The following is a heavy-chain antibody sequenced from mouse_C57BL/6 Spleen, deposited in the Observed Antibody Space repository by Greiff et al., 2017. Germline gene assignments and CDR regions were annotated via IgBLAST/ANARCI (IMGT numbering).Heavy chain of an antibody. V-gene: IGHV5-6*01. D-gene: IGHD2-4*01. CDR1: GFTFSSYG. J-gene: IGHJ1*03. Sequence: EVHLVESGGDLVKPGGSLKLSCAASGFTFSSYGMSWVRQTPDKRLEWVATISSGGSYTYYPDSVKGRFTISRDNAKNTLYLQMSSLKSEDTAMYYCARQGRSTMITTRYFDVWGTGTTVTVSS. CDR3: ARQGRSTMITTRYFDV. CDR2: ISSGGSYT.